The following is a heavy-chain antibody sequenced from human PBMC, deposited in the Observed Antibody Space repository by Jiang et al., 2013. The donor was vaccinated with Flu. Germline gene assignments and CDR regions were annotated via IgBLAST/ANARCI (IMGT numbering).Heavy chain of an antibody. CDR3: ARVTQLWTFDY. D-gene: IGHD5-18*01. V-gene: IGHV6-1*01. CDR2: TYYRSKWYN. Sequence: LGRTYYRSKWYNDYAVSVKSRITINPDTSKNQFSLQLNSVTPEDTAVYYCARVTQLWTFDYWGQGTLVTVSS. J-gene: IGHJ4*02.